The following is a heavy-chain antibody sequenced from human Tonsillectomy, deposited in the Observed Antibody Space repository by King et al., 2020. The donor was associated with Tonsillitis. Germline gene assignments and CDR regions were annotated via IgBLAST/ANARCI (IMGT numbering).Heavy chain of an antibody. Sequence: ITLKESGPTLVKPTQTPTLTCTFSGFSLSTFGVGVGWIRQPPGKALEWLALIYWNDDQRYSPSLKSRLTITKDTSKNQVVLTLTNLDPVDTATYYCVGCITAAAVFDYWGQGTLVTVSS. CDR2: IYWNDDQ. CDR3: VGCITAAAVFDY. CDR1: GFSLSTFGVG. V-gene: IGHV2-5*01. D-gene: IGHD6-13*01. J-gene: IGHJ4*02.